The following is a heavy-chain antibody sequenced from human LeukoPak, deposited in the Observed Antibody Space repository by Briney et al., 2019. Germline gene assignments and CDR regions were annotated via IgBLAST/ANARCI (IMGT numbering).Heavy chain of an antibody. CDR2: MNPNSGNT. V-gene: IGHV1-8*03. D-gene: IGHD5-12*01. CDR3: AAGGHDSGLVY. CDR1: GYTFTSYD. Sequence: ASVKVSCKASGYTFTSYDINWVRQATGQGLEWMGWMNPNSGNTGYAQKFQGRVTITRDTSISTAYMELSSLRSEDTAVYYCAAGGHDSGLVYWGQGTLVTVSS. J-gene: IGHJ4*02.